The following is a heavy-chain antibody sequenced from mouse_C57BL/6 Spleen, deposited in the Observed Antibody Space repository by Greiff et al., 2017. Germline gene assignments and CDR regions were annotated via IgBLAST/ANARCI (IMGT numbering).Heavy chain of an antibody. D-gene: IGHD1-1*01. CDR2: IDPSDSYT. V-gene: IGHV1-69*01. CDR3: ARYYGSSYAMDY. J-gene: IGHJ4*01. Sequence: QVQLKQPGAELVMPGASVKLSCKASGYTFTSYWMHWVKQRPGQGLEWIGEIDPSDSYTNYNQKFKGKSTLTVDKSSSTAYMQLSSLTSDDSAVYYCARYYGSSYAMDYWGQGTSVTVSS. CDR1: GYTFTSYW.